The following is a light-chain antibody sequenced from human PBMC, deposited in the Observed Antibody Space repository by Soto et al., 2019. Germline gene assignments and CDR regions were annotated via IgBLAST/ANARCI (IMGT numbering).Light chain of an antibody. V-gene: IGKV1-39*01. CDR1: QSISSY. CDR3: QQSYSTPKT. Sequence: DIQMTQSPSSLSASLGERVTITCRASQSISSYLNWYQQKPGKAPKLMIYAASSLQSGVPSRFSGSGSGTDFTLTISSLQPEDFATYYCQQSYSTPKTFGQGTRLEIK. CDR2: AAS. J-gene: IGKJ5*01.